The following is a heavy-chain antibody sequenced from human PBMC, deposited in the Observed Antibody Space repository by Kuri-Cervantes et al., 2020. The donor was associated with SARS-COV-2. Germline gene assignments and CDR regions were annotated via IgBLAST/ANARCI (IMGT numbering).Heavy chain of an antibody. CDR1: GYSISSGYY. CDR3: ARLRQWLDFVPSYFDY. CDR2: IYHSGST. Sequence: ESLKISCAVSGYSISSGYYWGWIRQPPGKGLEWIGSIYHSGSTYYNPSLKSRVTISVDTSKNQFSLKLSSVTAADTAVYYCARLRQWLDFVPSYFDYWGQGTLVTVSS. J-gene: IGHJ4*02. V-gene: IGHV4-38-2*01. D-gene: IGHD6-19*01.